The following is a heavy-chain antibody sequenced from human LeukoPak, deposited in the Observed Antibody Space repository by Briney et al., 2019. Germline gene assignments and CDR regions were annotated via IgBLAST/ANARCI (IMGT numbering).Heavy chain of an antibody. CDR3: AKDFTDRSDY. J-gene: IGHJ4*02. Sequence: GRSLRLSCAASGFTFSSYGMHWVRQAPGKGLEWVAVISYDGSNKYYADSVKGRFTISRDNSKNTLYLQMISLRAEDTAVYYCAKDFTDRSDYWGQGTLVTVSS. D-gene: IGHD1-14*01. CDR1: GFTFSSYG. CDR2: ISYDGSNK. V-gene: IGHV3-30*18.